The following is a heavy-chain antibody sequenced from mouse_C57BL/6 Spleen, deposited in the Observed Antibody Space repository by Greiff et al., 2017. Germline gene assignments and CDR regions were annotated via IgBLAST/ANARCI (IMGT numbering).Heavy chain of an antibody. CDR3: ASASGTFAY. Sequence: VQLQEPGAELVRPGASVKFSCKASGYTFTSYWMHWVKQRPGQGLEWIGVIDPSDSYTNYNQKFKGKATLTVDTSTSTAYMQLSRLTSGDSAVYYCASASGTFAYWGQGTLVTVSA. V-gene: IGHV1-59*01. D-gene: IGHD4-1*02. J-gene: IGHJ3*01. CDR1: GYTFTSYW. CDR2: IDPSDSYT.